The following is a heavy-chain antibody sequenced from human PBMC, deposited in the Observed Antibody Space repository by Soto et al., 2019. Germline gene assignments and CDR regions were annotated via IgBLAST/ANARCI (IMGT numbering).Heavy chain of an antibody. V-gene: IGHV3-9*01. D-gene: IGHD2-15*01. Sequence: EVQLVESGGGLEQPGRSLRLSCVASGFTFDDYAMHWVRQSPGRGLEWVSGISWNGGFIAYAESVKGRFTISRDNGNKSLHLQMDKLRPEDTALYYCANLVVSPGGQNGVDIWGPGTMVTVSS. CDR3: ANLVVSPGGQNGVDI. CDR1: GFTFDDYA. CDR2: ISWNGGFI. J-gene: IGHJ3*02.